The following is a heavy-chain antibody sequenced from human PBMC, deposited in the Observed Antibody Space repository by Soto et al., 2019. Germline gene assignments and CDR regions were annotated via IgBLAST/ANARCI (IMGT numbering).Heavy chain of an antibody. Sequence: GSSVKVSCKASGYTFTSYAMHWVRQAPGQRLEWMGWINAGNGNTKYSQKFQGRVTITRDTSASTAYMELSSLRSEDTAVYYCARASYYYGSGSNWFDPWGQGTLVSVSS. D-gene: IGHD3-10*01. CDR1: GYTFTSYA. CDR2: INAGNGNT. J-gene: IGHJ5*02. CDR3: ARASYYYGSGSNWFDP. V-gene: IGHV1-3*01.